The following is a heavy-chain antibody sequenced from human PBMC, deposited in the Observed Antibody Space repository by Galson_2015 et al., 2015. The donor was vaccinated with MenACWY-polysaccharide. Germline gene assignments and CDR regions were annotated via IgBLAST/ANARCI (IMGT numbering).Heavy chain of an antibody. J-gene: IGHJ4*02. V-gene: IGHV3-48*02. CDR2: ISSGGTI. Sequence: LRLSCAASGFTFSSYSMNWVRQATGKGLEWVSYISSGGTIYYADSVKGRFTISRDNAKNSLYLQMNSLRDDDTAVYYCARVLKGLVGATPDYWGQGTLVTVSS. CDR3: ARVLKGLVGATPDY. CDR1: GFTFSSYS. D-gene: IGHD1-26*01.